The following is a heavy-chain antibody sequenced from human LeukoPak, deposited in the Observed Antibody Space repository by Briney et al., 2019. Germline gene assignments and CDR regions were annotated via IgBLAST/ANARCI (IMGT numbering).Heavy chain of an antibody. J-gene: IGHJ3*01. V-gene: IGHV1-18*01. CDR3: ARARDTSGWYLDAFGV. CDR1: GYTFNRYG. D-gene: IGHD6-19*01. CDR2: ISTYNGNA. Sequence: ASVKVSCKASGYTFNRYGLSWVRRAPGQGLEWMGWISTYNGNAHYAQKLQGRVTMTIDTSTSTAYMELRSLRPDDTAVYYCARARDTSGWYLDAFGVWGQGTLVSVSS.